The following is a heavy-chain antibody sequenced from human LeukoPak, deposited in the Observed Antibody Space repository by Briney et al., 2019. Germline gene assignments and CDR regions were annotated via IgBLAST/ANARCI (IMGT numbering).Heavy chain of an antibody. V-gene: IGHV4-39*01. CDR3: ARLKDIGVLPGTPYFDY. D-gene: IGHD2-2*01. CDR1: GGSISSSSYY. J-gene: IGHJ4*02. Sequence: PETLSLTCTVSGGSISSSSYYWGWVRQPPGKGLEWIGNIYYSGSTYYNPSLKSRVTISVDTSKNQFSLKLSSVTAADTAVYYCARLKDIGVLPGTPYFDYWGQGTLVTVSS. CDR2: IYYSGST.